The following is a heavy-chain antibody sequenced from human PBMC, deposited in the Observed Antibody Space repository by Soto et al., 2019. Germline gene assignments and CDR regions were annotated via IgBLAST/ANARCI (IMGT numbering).Heavy chain of an antibody. Sequence: QVQLQESGPGLVKPSETLSLTCTVSGGSISSYYWSWIRQPPGKGLEWIGYIYYSGSTNYNPSLTSRVTISVDTSKHQFSLTLSSVTAADTAVYYCARRWGYAFDIWGQGTMVTVSS. CDR3: ARRWGYAFDI. J-gene: IGHJ3*02. CDR1: GGSISSYY. D-gene: IGHD1-26*01. V-gene: IGHV4-59*08. CDR2: IYYSGST.